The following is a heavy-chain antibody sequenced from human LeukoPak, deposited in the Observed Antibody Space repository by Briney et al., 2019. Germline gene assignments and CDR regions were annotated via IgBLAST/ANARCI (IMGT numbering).Heavy chain of an antibody. D-gene: IGHD5-18*01. CDR1: GGSISSSSYY. CDR2: IYYSGST. V-gene: IGHV4-39*07. CDR3: ARDDRRIQPTSE. Sequence: SETLSLTCTVSGGSISSSSYYWGWIRQPPGKGLEWIGSIYYSGSTYYNPSLKSRVTISVDTSKNQFSLKLSSVTAADTAVYYCARDDRRIQPTSEWGQGTLVTVSS. J-gene: IGHJ4*02.